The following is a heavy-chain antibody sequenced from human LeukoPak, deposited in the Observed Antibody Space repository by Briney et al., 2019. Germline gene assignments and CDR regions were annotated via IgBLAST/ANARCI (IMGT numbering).Heavy chain of an antibody. CDR1: GFTFSDHY. CDR3: ARASLYYYDSSGLCYFGY. D-gene: IGHD3-22*01. Sequence: GGSLRLSCAASGFTFSDHYMSWIRQAPGKGLEWISYISHSGATIYYADSVKGRFTISRDNAKNSLYLQMDSLRAEDTAVYYCARASLYYYDSSGLCYFGYWGQGALVTVSS. CDR2: ISHSGATI. V-gene: IGHV3-11*04. J-gene: IGHJ4*02.